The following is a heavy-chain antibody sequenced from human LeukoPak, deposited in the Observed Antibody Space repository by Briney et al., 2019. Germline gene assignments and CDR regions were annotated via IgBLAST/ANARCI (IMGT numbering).Heavy chain of an antibody. CDR1: GGSISSYY. J-gene: IGHJ5*02. Sequence: PSETLSLTCTVSGGSISSYYWSWIRQHAGKGLEWIGRFYTSGSTNYNPSLKSRVTMSVDKSKNQFSLKLNSVTAADTAVYYCARDSCSSTSCYNNWFDPWGQGTLVTVSS. V-gene: IGHV4-4*07. CDR2: FYTSGST. CDR3: ARDSCSSTSCYNNWFDP. D-gene: IGHD2-2*02.